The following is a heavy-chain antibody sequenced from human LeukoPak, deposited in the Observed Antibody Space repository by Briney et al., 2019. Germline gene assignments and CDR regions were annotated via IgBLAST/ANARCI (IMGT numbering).Heavy chain of an antibody. CDR1: GFTFTSYA. CDR2: IGIDSGNT. J-gene: IGHJ4*02. Sequence: GGSLRLSSAASGFTFTSYAMSWVRQAPGKGLEWISYIGIDSGNTNYADSVKGRFTISGDKAKNSLYLQMNSLRVEDTAVYYCARDYKYAFDNWGQGTLVTVSS. CDR3: ARDYKYAFDN. V-gene: IGHV3-48*01. D-gene: IGHD5-24*01.